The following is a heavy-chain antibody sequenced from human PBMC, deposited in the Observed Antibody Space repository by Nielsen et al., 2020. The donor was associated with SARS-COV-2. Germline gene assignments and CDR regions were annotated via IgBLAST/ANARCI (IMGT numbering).Heavy chain of an antibody. CDR1: GFRFSDYV. J-gene: IGHJ4*02. CDR2: FSCGGNRR. V-gene: IGHV3-30*04. D-gene: IGHD4-17*01. Sequence: GGSLGLSCAAFGFRFSDYVMFWVRQAPGEGLGWVALFSCGGNRRYSADFVRGRFTISGDNSKDMLCLQMNSLRAEDTAVYYCTTVPVDYWGQGTLVTVSS. CDR3: TTVPVDY.